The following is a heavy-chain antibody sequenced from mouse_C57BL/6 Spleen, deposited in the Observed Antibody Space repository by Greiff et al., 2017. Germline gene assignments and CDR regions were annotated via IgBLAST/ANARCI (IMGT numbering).Heavy chain of an antibody. D-gene: IGHD1-1*01. J-gene: IGHJ3*01. V-gene: IGHV1-59*01. CDR1: GYTFTSYW. Sequence: VQLQQPGAELVRPGTSVKLSCKASGYTFTSYWMHWVKQRPGQGLEWIGVIDPSDSYTNYNQKFKGKATLTVDTSSSTAYMQLSSLTSEDSAVYYCARPYYYGSSGDGFAYWGQGTLVTVSA. CDR2: IDPSDSYT. CDR3: ARPYYYGSSGDGFAY.